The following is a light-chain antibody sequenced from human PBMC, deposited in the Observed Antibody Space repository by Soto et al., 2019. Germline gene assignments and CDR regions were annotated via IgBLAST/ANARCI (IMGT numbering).Light chain of an antibody. CDR3: QQRSNWPRGT. J-gene: IGKJ1*01. CDR1: QSVSSF. V-gene: IGKV3-11*01. Sequence: EVVLTQSPDTLSLSPGERATLSCRASQSVSSFLAWYQQKPGQAPRLLIYDASNRATGIPARFSGSGSGTDFTLTISSLEPEDFAVYYCQQRSNWPRGTFGQGTKVDIK. CDR2: DAS.